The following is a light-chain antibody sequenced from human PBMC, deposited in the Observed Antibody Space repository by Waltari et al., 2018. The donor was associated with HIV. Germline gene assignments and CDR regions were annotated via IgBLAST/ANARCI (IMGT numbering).Light chain of an antibody. V-gene: IGLV3-21*01. CDR1: NLGSKG. J-gene: IGLJ2*01. CDR3: CSYAGSYPVV. Sequence: SYVLTQPPSVSVAPGKTARITCGGNNLGSKGVHWYQQKPGQAPVLVIYYDSHRPSGIPERFSGSKSGNTASLTISGLEAEDEADYYCCSYAGSYPVVFGGGTKLTVL. CDR2: YDS.